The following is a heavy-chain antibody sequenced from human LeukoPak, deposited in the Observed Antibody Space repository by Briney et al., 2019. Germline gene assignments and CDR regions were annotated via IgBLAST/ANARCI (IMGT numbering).Heavy chain of an antibody. D-gene: IGHD6-6*01. CDR3: ARRGRSSSNFDF. V-gene: IGHV5-10-1*01. CDR2: IDPTDSYT. Sequence: GESLKISCKGSGYIFTSYWVTWVRQMPGKGLEWMGMIDPTDSYTNYSPSFQGHVTISTDKSISTAYLQWSSLKASDTAIYYCARRGRSSSNFDFWGQGTLVTVSS. CDR1: GYIFTSYW. J-gene: IGHJ4*02.